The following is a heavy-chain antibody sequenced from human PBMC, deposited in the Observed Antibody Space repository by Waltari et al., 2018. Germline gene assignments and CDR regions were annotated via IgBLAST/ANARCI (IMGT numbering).Heavy chain of an antibody. V-gene: IGHV3-74*01. CDR1: GFTFSSYW. D-gene: IGHD5-18*01. Sequence: EVRLVESGGGLVQPVGSLRLPCEASGFTFSSYWVHWVSPPPGKGLGWVSRISSDGNTTTYADSVKGRFTISRDNAKNTLYLQMNSLRAEDTALYYCARVEYTYGPYCFDSWGQGTPVTVSS. J-gene: IGHJ4*02. CDR3: ARVEYTYGPYCFDS. CDR2: ISSDGNTT.